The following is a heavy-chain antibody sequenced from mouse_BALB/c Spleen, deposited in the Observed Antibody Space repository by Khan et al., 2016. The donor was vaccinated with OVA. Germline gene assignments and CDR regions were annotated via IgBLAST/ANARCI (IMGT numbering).Heavy chain of an antibody. V-gene: IGHV14-3*02. CDR3: APAGTGDYFDY. D-gene: IGHD4-1*01. Sequence: VQLQQSGAELVKPGASVKLSCTASGFNIKDTHMHWVKQRPEQGLEWIGRIDPANDNSKYDPRFQGKATITAHTSSNTAYLHLSSLTSEDTAVXYCAPAGTGDYFDYWGQGTTLTVSS. CDR1: GFNIKDTH. J-gene: IGHJ2*01. CDR2: IDPANDNS.